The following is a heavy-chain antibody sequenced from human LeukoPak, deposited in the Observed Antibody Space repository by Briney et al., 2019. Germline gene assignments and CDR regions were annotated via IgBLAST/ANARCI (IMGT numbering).Heavy chain of an antibody. V-gene: IGHV1-3*04. D-gene: IGHD5-12*01. CDR1: GYTFTNYA. J-gene: IGHJ4*02. CDR3: ARVGYSGYDSRPVFNY. CDR2: INTGDGNT. Sequence: ASVKVSCKASGYTFTNYALHWVRQAPGQRLEWMGWINTGDGNTKYSQKFQGRVTITRATSASTAYMELSSLRSEDTAVYYCARVGYSGYDSRPVFNYWGQGTLVTVSS.